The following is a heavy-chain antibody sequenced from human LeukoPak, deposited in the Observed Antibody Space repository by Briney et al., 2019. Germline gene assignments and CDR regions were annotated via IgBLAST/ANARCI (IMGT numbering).Heavy chain of an antibody. J-gene: IGHJ4*02. CDR2: INPSGGST. CDR1: GYTFTSYY. V-gene: IGHV1-46*01. D-gene: IGHD2-15*01. CDR3: ARDRVVVVAATPVFDY. Sequence: ASVKVSCKASGYTFTSYYMHWVRQAPGQGLEWMGIINPSGGSTSYAQKFQGRVTMTRDMSTSTVYMELSSLRSEDTAVYYCARDRVVVVAATPVFDYWGQGTLVTVSS.